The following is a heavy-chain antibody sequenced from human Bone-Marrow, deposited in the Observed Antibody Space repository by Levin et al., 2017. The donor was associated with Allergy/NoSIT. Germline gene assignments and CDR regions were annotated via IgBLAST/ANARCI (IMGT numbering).Heavy chain of an antibody. Sequence: SETLSLTCTVSGGSISSYYWSWIRQPPGKGLEWIGYIYYSGSTNYNPSLKSRVTISVDTSKNQFSLKLSSVTAADTAVYYCARRLVGGDVDYWGQGTLVTVSS. J-gene: IGHJ4*02. CDR2: IYYSGST. V-gene: IGHV4-59*08. CDR3: ARRLVGGDVDY. D-gene: IGHD3-9*01. CDR1: GGSISSYY.